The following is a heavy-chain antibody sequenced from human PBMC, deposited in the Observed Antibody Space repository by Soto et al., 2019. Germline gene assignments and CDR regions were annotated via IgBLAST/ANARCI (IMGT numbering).Heavy chain of an antibody. Sequence: ASVKVSCKASGYTFTSYDTSWVRQAPGQGLEWMGRISAYNGNTNYAQKLQGRVTMTTDTSTSTAYMELGSLRSDDTAVYYCAREKTSITGTQYYFDYWGQGTLVTVSS. CDR3: AREKTSITGTQYYFDY. CDR2: ISAYNGNT. D-gene: IGHD1-20*01. CDR1: GYTFTSYD. V-gene: IGHV1-18*01. J-gene: IGHJ4*02.